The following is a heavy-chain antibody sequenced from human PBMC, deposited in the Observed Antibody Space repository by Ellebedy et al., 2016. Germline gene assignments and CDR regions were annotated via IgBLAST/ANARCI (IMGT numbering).Heavy chain of an antibody. CDR3: ARGTGHLDY. V-gene: IGHV3-48*01. CDR2: ISPTSGSTI. J-gene: IGHJ4*02. D-gene: IGHD1-1*01. CDR1: GFTFTSYS. Sequence: GGSLRLSXAVSGFTFTSYSMKWVRQTPGKGLEWVSYISPTSGSTIYYADSVKGRFTISRDNAKNSVYLQMNSLRVEDTAVYFCARGTGHLDYWGQGTLVTVSS.